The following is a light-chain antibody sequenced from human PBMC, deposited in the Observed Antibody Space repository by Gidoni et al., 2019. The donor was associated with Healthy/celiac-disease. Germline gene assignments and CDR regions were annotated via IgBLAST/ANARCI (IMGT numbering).Light chain of an antibody. J-gene: IGLJ2*01. CDR1: SSDVGGYNY. CDR2: DCS. V-gene: IGLV2-14*01. CDR3: SSYTSSSTGV. Sequence: SALTQPASVSGSPGQSITISCTGTSSDVGGYNYVSWYQQNPGKAPKLMIYDCSNRPSWVANRFSGSKSGNTASLTISGLQAEDEADYYCSSYTSSSTGVFGGGTKLTVL.